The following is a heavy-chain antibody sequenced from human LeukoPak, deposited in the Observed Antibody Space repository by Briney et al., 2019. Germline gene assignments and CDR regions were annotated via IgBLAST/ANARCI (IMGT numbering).Heavy chain of an antibody. CDR3: AKDLRGYSGYDYFDY. D-gene: IGHD5-12*01. J-gene: IGHJ4*02. CDR1: GFTFSSYA. Sequence: GGSLRLSCAASGFTFSSYAMSWVRQAPGNGLEWVSAISGSGGSTYYADSVKGRFTISRDNSKNTLYLQMNSLRAEDTAVYYCAKDLRGYSGYDYFDYWGQGTLVTVSS. V-gene: IGHV3-23*01. CDR2: ISGSGGST.